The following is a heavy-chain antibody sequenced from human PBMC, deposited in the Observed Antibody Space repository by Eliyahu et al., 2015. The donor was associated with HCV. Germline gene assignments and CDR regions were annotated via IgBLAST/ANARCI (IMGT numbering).Heavy chain of an antibody. CDR3: AKDGLKVVPAAMSWFDP. V-gene: IGHV3-30*18. Sequence: QVQLVESGGGVVQPGRSLRLSCAASGFXFSSYGMHWVRQAPGKGLGWVAVISYDGSNKYYADSVKGRFTISRDNSKNTLYLQMNSLRAEDTAVYYCAKDGLKVVPAAMSWFDPWGQGTLVTVSS. D-gene: IGHD2-2*01. J-gene: IGHJ5*02. CDR2: ISYDGSNK. CDR1: GFXFSSYG.